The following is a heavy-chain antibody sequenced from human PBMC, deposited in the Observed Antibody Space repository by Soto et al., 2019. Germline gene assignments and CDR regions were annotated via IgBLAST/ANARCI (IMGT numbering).Heavy chain of an antibody. V-gene: IGHV4-61*01. J-gene: IGHJ5*02. CDR2: IYYSGST. CDR1: GGSVSSGSYY. D-gene: IGHD6-13*01. CDR3: ASGGYSSSWYVFARWFDP. Sequence: PSETLSLTCTVSGGSVSSGSYYWSWIRQPPGKGLEWIGYIYYSGSTNYNPSLKSRVTISVDTSKNQFSLKLSSVTAADTAVYYCASGGYSSSWYVFARWFDPWGQGTLVTVSS.